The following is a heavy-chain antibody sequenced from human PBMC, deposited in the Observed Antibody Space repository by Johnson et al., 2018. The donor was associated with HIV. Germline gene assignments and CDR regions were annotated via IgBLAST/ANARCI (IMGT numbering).Heavy chain of an antibody. Sequence: VQLVESGGRLVQPGRSLRLSCAASGFSFDDYAMHWVRQVPGKGLEWVAGLTWNSGSIGYADSVKGRFTISRDNAKNSLYLQMNSLRAEDTALYYCAREGGGSLDDAFDIWGQGTMVTVSS. V-gene: IGHV3-9*01. CDR2: LTWNSGSI. CDR3: AREGGGSLDDAFDI. D-gene: IGHD1-26*01. CDR1: GFSFDDYA. J-gene: IGHJ3*02.